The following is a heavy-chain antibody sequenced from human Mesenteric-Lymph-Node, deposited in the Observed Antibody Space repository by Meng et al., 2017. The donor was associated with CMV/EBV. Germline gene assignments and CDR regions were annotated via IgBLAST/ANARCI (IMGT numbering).Heavy chain of an antibody. CDR2: INPSGTTT. CDR3: ARGLVSGYSVYELDY. V-gene: IGHV1-46*01. J-gene: IGHJ4*02. D-gene: IGHD5/OR15-5a*01. Sequence: SAFTFTSQFVHWLQPDPGPGLEWMGIINPSGTTTRYAQKFQGRFSMTRDTSTSTVYMELSSLRSEDTAIYYCARGLVSGYSVYELDYWGQGTLVTVSS. CDR1: AFTFTSQF.